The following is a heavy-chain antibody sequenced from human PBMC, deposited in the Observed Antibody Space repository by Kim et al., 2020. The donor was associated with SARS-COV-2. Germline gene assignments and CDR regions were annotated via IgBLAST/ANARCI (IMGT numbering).Heavy chain of an antibody. CDR3: TRQGPPGVYANDY. CDR2: IRNKGNNYAT. CDR1: GFTFSGSA. V-gene: IGHV3-73*01. Sequence: GGSLRLSCAASGFTFSGSAMHWVRQASGKGLEWVGRIRNKGNNYATEYTESVKGRFTISRDESKNTAYLQMNSLKTEDTAVEYCTRQGPPGVYANDYWG. D-gene: IGHD6-6*01. J-gene: IGHJ4*01.